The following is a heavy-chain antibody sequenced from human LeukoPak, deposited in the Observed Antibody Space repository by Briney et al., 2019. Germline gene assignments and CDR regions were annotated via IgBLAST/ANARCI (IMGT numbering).Heavy chain of an antibody. Sequence: GGSLRLSCAASGFTFSSYAMSWVRQAPGKGLEWVSAISGSGGSSYYADSVKGRFTISRDNSQNTLYLQMNSLRAEDTAVYYCATGYGDFRVEGRYFYSWGQGTLVTVSS. J-gene: IGHJ4*02. D-gene: IGHD4-17*01. V-gene: IGHV3-23*01. CDR1: GFTFSSYA. CDR2: ISGSGGSS. CDR3: ATGYGDFRVEGRYFYS.